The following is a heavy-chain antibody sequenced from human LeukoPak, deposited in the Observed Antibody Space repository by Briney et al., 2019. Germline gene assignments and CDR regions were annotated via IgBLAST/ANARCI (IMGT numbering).Heavy chain of an antibody. CDR2: IYYSGRT. J-gene: IGHJ4*02. CDR3: ASLGKLGYYFDY. CDR1: NGSISSSSYS. D-gene: IGHD3-16*01. Sequence: PSETLSLTCTVSNGSISSSSYSWGWVRQPPGKGLEWIGTIYYSGRTYYNPSLESRLTISVDTSKNQFSLNLSSVTAAGTAVYYCASLGKLGYYFDYWGQGTLVTVSS. V-gene: IGHV4-39*01.